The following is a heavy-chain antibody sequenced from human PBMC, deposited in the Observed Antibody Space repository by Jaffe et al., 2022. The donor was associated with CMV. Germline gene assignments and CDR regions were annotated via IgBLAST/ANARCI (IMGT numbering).Heavy chain of an antibody. CDR1: GFTFSSYS. J-gene: IGHJ6*03. CDR3: ARDRNDFWSGYYVYYYMDV. Sequence: EVQLVESGGGLVKPGGSLRLSCAASGFTFSSYSMNWVRQAPGKGLEWVSSISSSSSYIYYADSVKGRFTISRDNAKNSLYLQMNSLRAEDTAVYYCARDRNDFWSGYYVYYYMDVWGKGTTVTVSS. CDR2: ISSSSSYI. V-gene: IGHV3-21*01. D-gene: IGHD3-3*01.